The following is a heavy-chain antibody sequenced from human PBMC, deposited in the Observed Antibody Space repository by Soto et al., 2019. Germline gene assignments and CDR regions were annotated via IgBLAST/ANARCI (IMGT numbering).Heavy chain of an antibody. D-gene: IGHD6-13*01. V-gene: IGHV3-21*01. J-gene: IGHJ6*03. Sequence: EVQLVESGGGLVKPGGSLRLSCAASGFTFSSYSMNWVRQAPGKGLEWVSSISSSSSYIYYADSVKGRFTISRDNAKNSLYLQMNSLRAEDTAVYYCARAAGHYYYMDVWGKGTTVTVSS. CDR3: ARAAGHYYYMDV. CDR2: ISSSSSYI. CDR1: GFTFSSYS.